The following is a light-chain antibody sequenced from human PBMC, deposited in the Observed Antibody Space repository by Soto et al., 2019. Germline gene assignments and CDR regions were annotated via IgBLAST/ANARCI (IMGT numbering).Light chain of an antibody. CDR2: GAT. Sequence: PWERATLSCWASESVSDYLAWYQQKPGLAPRLLIHGATKRTSGTPDRFSGTGSGTAFTLAISRLEPEDFAVYYCQQYVTSPAITFGQGTRLEIK. V-gene: IGKV3-20*01. CDR1: ESVSDY. CDR3: QQYVTSPAIT. J-gene: IGKJ5*01.